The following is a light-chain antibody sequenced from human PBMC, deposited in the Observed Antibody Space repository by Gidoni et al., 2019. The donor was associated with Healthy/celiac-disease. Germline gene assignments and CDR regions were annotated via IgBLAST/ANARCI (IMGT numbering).Light chain of an antibody. J-gene: IGKJ1*01. CDR2: GAS. V-gene: IGKV3-20*01. Sequence: EIVLTQSPGTLSLSPGERATLSCRARQSVSSSYLAWYQQTPGQAPRLLIYGASSRATGIPDSFSGSGSGTDFTLTISRLEPEDFAVYYCQQYGSSPWTFGQGTKVEIK. CDR1: QSVSSSY. CDR3: QQYGSSPWT.